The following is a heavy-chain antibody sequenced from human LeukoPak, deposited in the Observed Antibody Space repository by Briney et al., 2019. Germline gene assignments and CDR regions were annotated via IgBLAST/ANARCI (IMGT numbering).Heavy chain of an antibody. J-gene: IGHJ3*02. Sequence: PSGTLSLTCTVSGGSISSSDWWSWVRQPPGKGLEWIGEMHQSGIINYNPSLKSRVTISVDTSKNQFSLKLSSVTAADTAVYYCARGDGSGSDAFDIWGQGTMVTVSS. CDR2: MHQSGII. CDR1: GGSISSSDW. V-gene: IGHV4-4*02. D-gene: IGHD3-22*01. CDR3: ARGDGSGSDAFDI.